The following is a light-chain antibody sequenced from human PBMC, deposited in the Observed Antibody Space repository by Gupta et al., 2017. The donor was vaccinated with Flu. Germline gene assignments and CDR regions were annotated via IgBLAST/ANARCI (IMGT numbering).Light chain of an antibody. CDR3: PVSDTSSAHFV. CDR1: SLGGKN. J-gene: IGLJ3*02. Sequence: SYVLTQPPSVSVAPGQTARITCVENSLGGKNVHWFRQKPGQDPVLVVYYETERPSEIPARFSCYFAGTNATPQTXSXEVEDEXDDYCPVSDTSSAHFVFGVGTKMTVL. V-gene: IGLV3-21*02. CDR2: YET.